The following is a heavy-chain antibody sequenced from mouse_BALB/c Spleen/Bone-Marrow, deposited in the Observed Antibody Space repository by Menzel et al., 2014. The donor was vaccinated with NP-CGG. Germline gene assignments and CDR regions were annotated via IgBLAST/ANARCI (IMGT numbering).Heavy chain of an antibody. V-gene: IGHV14-3*02. D-gene: IGHD1-1*01. CDR1: GFNIKDTY. Sequence: DVKLQESGAELVKPGASVKLSCTASGFNIKDTYMHWVKQRPEQGLEWIGRIDPANGNTKYDPKFQGKATITADTSSNTAYLQLSSLTSEDTAVYYCAMYYYGSSLFAYRGQGTLVTVSA. J-gene: IGHJ3*01. CDR3: AMYYYGSSLFAY. CDR2: IDPANGNT.